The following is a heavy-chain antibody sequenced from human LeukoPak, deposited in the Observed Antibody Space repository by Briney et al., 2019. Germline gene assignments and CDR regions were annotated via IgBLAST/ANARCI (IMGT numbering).Heavy chain of an antibody. D-gene: IGHD3-10*01. Sequence: GSLRLSCAASGFTFSSYSMNWVRQAPGKGLEWVSYISSSSSTIYYADSVKGRFTISRDIAKNSLYLQMNSLRADDTAVYYCAPRYGSATDAFDIWGQGTMVTVSS. V-gene: IGHV3-48*04. CDR2: ISSSSSTI. J-gene: IGHJ3*02. CDR1: GFTFSSYS. CDR3: APRYGSATDAFDI.